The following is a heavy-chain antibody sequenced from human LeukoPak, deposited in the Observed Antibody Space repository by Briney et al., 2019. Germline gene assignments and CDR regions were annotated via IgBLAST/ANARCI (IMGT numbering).Heavy chain of an antibody. CDR3: AIDHLGGSSWLLFDY. D-gene: IGHD6-13*01. CDR2: ISSSGSTI. Sequence: GGSLRLSCAASGFTFSDYYMSWIRQAPGKGLEWVSYISSSGSTIYYTDSVKGRFTISRDNAKNSLYLQMNSLRAEDTAVYYCAIDHLGGSSWLLFDYWGQGTLVTVSS. V-gene: IGHV3-11*04. CDR1: GFTFSDYY. J-gene: IGHJ4*02.